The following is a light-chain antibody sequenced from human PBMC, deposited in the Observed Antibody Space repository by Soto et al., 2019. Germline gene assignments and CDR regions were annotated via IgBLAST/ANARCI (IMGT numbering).Light chain of an antibody. CDR2: AAS. CDR3: QQFGNSPQT. CDR1: QSVNSNY. J-gene: IGKJ1*01. Sequence: EIVLTQSPGTLSLSAGERATLSCRASQSVNSNYFAWYQQKPGQAPRLLIYAASSRATGIPDRFSGSGSGTDFTLTINRLEPKDFAVYYCQQFGNSPQTFGQGTKVEIK. V-gene: IGKV3-20*01.